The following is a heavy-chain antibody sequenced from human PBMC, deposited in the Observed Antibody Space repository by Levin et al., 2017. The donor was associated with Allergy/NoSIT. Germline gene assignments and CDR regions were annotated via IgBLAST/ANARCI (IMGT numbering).Heavy chain of an antibody. CDR2: IQSKTDGGTT. V-gene: IGHV3-15*01. CDR1: GFTFTNAW. J-gene: IGHJ4*02. D-gene: IGHD5-12*01. CDR3: TTDWGGYDPRPGY. Sequence: GESLKISCGASGFTFTNAWMSWVRQAPGKGLEWVGRIQSKTDGGTTDYTAPVKGRFTISRDDSKNTLYLQMNSLKTEDTAVYYCTTDWGGYDPRPGYWGQGTLVTVSS.